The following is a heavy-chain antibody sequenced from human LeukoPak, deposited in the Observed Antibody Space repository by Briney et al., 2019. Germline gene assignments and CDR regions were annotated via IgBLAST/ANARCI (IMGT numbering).Heavy chain of an antibody. V-gene: IGHV4-39*07. Sequence: SETLSLTCTVSGGSISSSSYYWGWIRQPPGKGLEWIGSIYYSGSTYYNPSLKSRVTISVDTSKNQFSLKLSSVTAADTAVYYCARGLKSSGSYYFDYWGQGTLVTVSS. D-gene: IGHD3-10*01. J-gene: IGHJ4*02. CDR2: IYYSGST. CDR1: GGSISSSSYY. CDR3: ARGLKSSGSYYFDY.